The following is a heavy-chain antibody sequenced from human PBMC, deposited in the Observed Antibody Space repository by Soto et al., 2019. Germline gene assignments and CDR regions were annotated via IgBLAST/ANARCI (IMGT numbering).Heavy chain of an antibody. V-gene: IGHV3-33*01. CDR3: ARSPLYYYDSQLDY. CDR1: GFTFSSYG. CDR2: IWYDGSNK. J-gene: IGHJ4*02. Sequence: QVQLVESGGGVVQPGRSLRLSCAASGFTFSSYGMHWVRQAPGKGLEWVAVIWYDGSNKYYADSVKGRFTISRDNSKNTLYLHMNSLRAEDTAVYYCARSPLYYYDSQLDYCGQGTLVTVSS. D-gene: IGHD3-22*01.